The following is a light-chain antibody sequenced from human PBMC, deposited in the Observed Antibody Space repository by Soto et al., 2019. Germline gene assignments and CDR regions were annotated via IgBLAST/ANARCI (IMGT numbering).Light chain of an antibody. Sequence: QSVLTQPPSVSAAPGQKVTISCSGSSSNIGGNSVSWYQQLPGTAPKLLIYDDNKRPSGIPDRFSGSKSGTSATLGITGFQTGDEADYYCGSYSRSINYVFGTGTKVTVL. CDR3: GSYSRSINYV. CDR2: DDN. V-gene: IGLV1-51*01. J-gene: IGLJ1*01. CDR1: SSNIGGNS.